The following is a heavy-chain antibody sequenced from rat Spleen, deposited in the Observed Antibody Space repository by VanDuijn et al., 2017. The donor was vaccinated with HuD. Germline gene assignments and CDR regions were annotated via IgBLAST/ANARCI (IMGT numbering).Heavy chain of an antibody. D-gene: IGHD4-3*01. CDR1: GFNFSDYG. Sequence: EVQLVESGGGLVQPGRSLKLSCAASGFNFSDYGMAWVRQAPTKGLEWVATISYGDSSGHSSTYYRDSVKGRFTIFRDNAPSTLSLQMDSLRSEDTATYYCARQETSGYSNWFTYWGQGTLVTVSS. CDR3: ARQETSGYSNWFTY. J-gene: IGHJ3*01. CDR2: ISYGDSSGHSST. V-gene: IGHV5-29*01.